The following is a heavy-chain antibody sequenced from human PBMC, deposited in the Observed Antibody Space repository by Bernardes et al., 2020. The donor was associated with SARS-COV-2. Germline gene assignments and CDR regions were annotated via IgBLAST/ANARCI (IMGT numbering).Heavy chain of an antibody. J-gene: IGHJ5*02. CDR1: GCSISSYY. D-gene: IGHD6-13*01. Sequence: SETLSLTCTVSGCSISSYYWSWIRQPPGKGLEWIVYIYYSGSTNYNPSLKSRVTISVDTSKNQFSLKLSSVTAADTAVYYCARREGAAAGTSWFDPWGQGTLVTVSS. CDR2: IYYSGST. CDR3: ARREGAAAGTSWFDP. V-gene: IGHV4-59*08.